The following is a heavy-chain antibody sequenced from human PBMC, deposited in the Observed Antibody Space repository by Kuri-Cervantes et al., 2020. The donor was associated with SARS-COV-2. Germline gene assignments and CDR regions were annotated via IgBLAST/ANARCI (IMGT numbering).Heavy chain of an antibody. J-gene: IGHJ4*02. Sequence: LICAVWGFPFSNPCMRWVRQAPGKGLEWGGRIKSKTDGGTTEYAAPVKGRFTISRDDSKNTLYLQMNSLKTEDTAVYYCTTDYRAMVPQQPYPFDYWGQGTLVTVSS. V-gene: IGHV3-15*01. CDR3: TTDYRAMVPQQPYPFDY. CDR1: GFPFSNPC. D-gene: IGHD3-10*01. CDR2: IKSKTDGGTT.